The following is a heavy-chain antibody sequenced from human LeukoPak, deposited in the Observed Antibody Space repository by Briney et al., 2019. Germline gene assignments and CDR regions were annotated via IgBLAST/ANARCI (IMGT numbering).Heavy chain of an antibody. CDR3: TTRYCSGGRCDY. Sequence: PGGALRLSCAASGFTFRNAWMNGVRQAPGKGLEWVGRIKSKTDGGTTDYAAPVKGRFTISRDDSKTTLHLQMNSLKTEDTAVYYCTTRYCSGGRCDYWGQGTLVTVSS. D-gene: IGHD2-15*01. CDR1: GFTFRNAW. V-gene: IGHV3-15*01. CDR2: IKSKTDGGTT. J-gene: IGHJ4*02.